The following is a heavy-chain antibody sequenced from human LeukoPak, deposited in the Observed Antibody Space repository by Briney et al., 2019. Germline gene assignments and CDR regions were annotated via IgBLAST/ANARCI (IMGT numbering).Heavy chain of an antibody. D-gene: IGHD3-3*01. J-gene: IGHJ4*02. CDR3: ARGYFWSGYPKNYFDY. CDR1: GGSISSYY. Sequence: SETLSLTCTVSGGSISSYYWSWIRQPPGKGLEWIGYIYYSGSTNYNPSLKSRVTISVDTSKNQFSLKLSSVTAADTAVYYCARGYFWSGYPKNYFDYWGQGTLATVSS. V-gene: IGHV4-59*01. CDR2: IYYSGST.